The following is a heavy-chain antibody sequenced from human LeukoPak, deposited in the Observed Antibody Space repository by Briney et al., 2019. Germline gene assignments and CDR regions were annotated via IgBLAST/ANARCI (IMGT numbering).Heavy chain of an antibody. CDR2: INYSGRT. CDR3: ARNPSLHIVVVTAIDY. CDR1: GDSISSSSYY. Sequence: SETLSLTCTVSGDSISSSSYYWGWIRQPPGKGLAWIGNINYSGRTYYNPSLKSRLTISVDTSKNQFSLKLSSVTAADTAVYYCARNPSLHIVVVTAIDYWGLGTLVTVSS. J-gene: IGHJ4*02. V-gene: IGHV4-39*01. D-gene: IGHD2-21*02.